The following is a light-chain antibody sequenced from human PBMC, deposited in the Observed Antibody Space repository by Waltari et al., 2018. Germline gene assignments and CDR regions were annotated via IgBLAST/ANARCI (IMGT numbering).Light chain of an antibody. CDR1: QSSSNW. V-gene: IGKV1-5*03. CDR2: KPS. CDR3: QQYNSYSLLT. J-gene: IGKJ4*01. Sequence: DIQMTQSPSTLSPSVGDRVTIPCRASQSSSNWLAWYQQKPGKAPKLLIYKPSTLESGVPSRFSGSGSGTEFTLTISSLQPDDFATYYCQQYNSYSLLTFGGGTKVEIK.